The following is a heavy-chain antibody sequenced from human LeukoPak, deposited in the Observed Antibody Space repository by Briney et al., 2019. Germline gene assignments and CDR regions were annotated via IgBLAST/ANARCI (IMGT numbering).Heavy chain of an antibody. Sequence: PGRSLRLSCAASGFTFSSYGMHWVRQAPGKGLEWVAVIWYDGSNKYYADSVKGRFTISRDNSKNTLYLQMNSLRAEDTAVYYCARDPYGSGSYYRGFSFDYWGQGTLVTVSS. CDR2: IWYDGSNK. D-gene: IGHD3-10*01. V-gene: IGHV3-33*01. CDR3: ARDPYGSGSYYRGFSFDY. CDR1: GFTFSSYG. J-gene: IGHJ4*02.